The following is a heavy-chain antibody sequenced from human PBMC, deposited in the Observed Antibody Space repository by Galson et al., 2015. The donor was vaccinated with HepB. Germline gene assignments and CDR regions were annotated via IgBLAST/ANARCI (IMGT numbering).Heavy chain of an antibody. CDR2: MSYDGSNK. D-gene: IGHD3-22*01. CDR3: ARHGLESSGYYYLFDY. V-gene: IGHV3-30-3*01. CDR1: GFTFSSYT. J-gene: IGHJ4*02. Sequence: SLRLSCAASGFTFSSYTMHWVRQAPGKGLEWVALMSYDGSNKEYADSVKGRFTISRDNSKYTLYLQMNSLSDEDTAVYYCARHGLESSGYYYLFDYWGQGTLVTVSS.